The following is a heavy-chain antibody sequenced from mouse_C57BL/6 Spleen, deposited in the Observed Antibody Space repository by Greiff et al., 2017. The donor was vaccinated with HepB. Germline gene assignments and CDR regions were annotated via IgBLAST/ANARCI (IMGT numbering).Heavy chain of an antibody. J-gene: IGHJ4*01. CDR2: IYPGDGDT. D-gene: IGHD2-10*02. CDR1: GYAFSSYW. Sequence: QVQLQQSGAELVKPGASVKISCKASGYAFSSYWMNWVKQRPGKGLEWIGQIYPGDGDTNYNGKFKGKATLTADKSSSTAYMQLSSLTSEDSAVYFCARNGYGNYGLDDWGQGTSVTVSS. CDR3: ARNGYGNYGLDD. V-gene: IGHV1-80*01.